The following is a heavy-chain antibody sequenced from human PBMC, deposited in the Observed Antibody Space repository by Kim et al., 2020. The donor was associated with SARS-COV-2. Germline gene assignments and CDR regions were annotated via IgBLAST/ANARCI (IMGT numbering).Heavy chain of an antibody. D-gene: IGHD6-13*01. CDR2: T. V-gene: IGHV4-34*01. Sequence: TNDNPSLKSRVTISVDTSKNQFSLKLSSVTAADTAVYYCARGGSSSWFVYWGQGTLVTVSS. J-gene: IGHJ4*02. CDR3: ARGGSSSWFVY.